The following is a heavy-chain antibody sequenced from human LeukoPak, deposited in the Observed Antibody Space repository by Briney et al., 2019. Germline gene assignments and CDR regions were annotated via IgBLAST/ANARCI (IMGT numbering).Heavy chain of an antibody. V-gene: IGHV1-24*01. J-gene: IGHJ6*02. CDR3: ARPSHYGSGSYSVLYYYYGMDV. CDR1: GYTLTELS. Sequence: ASVKVSCKVSGYTLTELSMHWVRQAPGKGLEWMGGFDPEDGETIYAQKFQGRVTITADESTSTAYMELSSLRSEDTAVYYCARPSHYGSGSYSVLYYYYGMDVWGQGTTVTVSS. CDR2: FDPEDGET. D-gene: IGHD3-10*01.